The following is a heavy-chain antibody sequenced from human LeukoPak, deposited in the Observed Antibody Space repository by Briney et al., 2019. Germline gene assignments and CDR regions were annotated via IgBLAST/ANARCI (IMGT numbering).Heavy chain of an antibody. V-gene: IGHV4-4*02. CDR3: ARSGTAMVPSNWFDP. D-gene: IGHD5-18*01. CDR1: GGSISSSNW. J-gene: IGHJ5*02. Sequence: SETLSLTCAASGGSISSSNWWSWVRQPPGKGLEWIGEIYHSGSTNYNPSLKSRVTISVDKSKNQFSLKLSSVTAADTAVYYCARSGTAMVPSNWFDPWGQGTLVTVSS. CDR2: IYHSGST.